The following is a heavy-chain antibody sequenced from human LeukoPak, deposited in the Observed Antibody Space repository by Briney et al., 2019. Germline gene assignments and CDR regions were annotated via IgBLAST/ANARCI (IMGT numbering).Heavy chain of an antibody. CDR2: INWNGGST. CDR3: ASGGYCSGGSCYNDQVELDY. CDR1: GFTFSSYS. Sequence: PGGSLRLSCAASGFTFSSYSMNWARQAPGKGLEWVSGINWNGGSTGYADSVKGRFTISRDNAKNSLYLQMNSLRAEDTALYYCASGGYCSGGSCYNDQVELDYWGQGTLVTVSS. V-gene: IGHV3-20*04. J-gene: IGHJ4*02. D-gene: IGHD2-15*01.